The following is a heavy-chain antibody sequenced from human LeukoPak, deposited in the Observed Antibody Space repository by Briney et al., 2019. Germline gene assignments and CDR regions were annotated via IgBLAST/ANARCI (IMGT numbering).Heavy chain of an antibody. D-gene: IGHD5-24*01. J-gene: IGHJ3*02. CDR1: GGSISSGSYY. CDR3: ASLSEIDAFDI. CDR2: IYTSGGT. Sequence: SQTLSLTCTVSGGSISSGSYYWSWIRQPAGKGLEWIGRIYTSGGTNYNPSLKSRVTISVDTSKNQFSLKLSSVTAADTAVYYCASLSEIDAFDIWGQGTMVTVSS. V-gene: IGHV4-61*02.